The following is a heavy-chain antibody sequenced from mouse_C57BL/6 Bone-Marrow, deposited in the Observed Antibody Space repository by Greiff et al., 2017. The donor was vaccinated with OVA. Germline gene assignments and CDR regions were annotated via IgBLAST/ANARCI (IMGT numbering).Heavy chain of an antibody. CDR2: ISSGSSTI. J-gene: IGHJ3*01. CDR1: GFTFSDYG. D-gene: IGHD1-1*01. V-gene: IGHV5-17*01. CDR3: ARPGGSSYWFAY. Sequence: EVKLVESGGGLVKPGGSLKLSCAASGFTFSDYGMHWVRQAPEKGLEWVAYISSGSSTIYYADTVKGRFTISRDNAKNTLCLQMTSLRSEDTAMYYCARPGGSSYWFAYWGQGTLVTVSA.